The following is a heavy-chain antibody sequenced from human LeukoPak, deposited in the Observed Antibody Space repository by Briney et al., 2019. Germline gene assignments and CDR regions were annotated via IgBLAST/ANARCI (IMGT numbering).Heavy chain of an antibody. CDR3: ARESIAARDSDY. J-gene: IGHJ4*02. D-gene: IGHD6-6*01. Sequence: SQTLSLTCTVSGGSISSGDYYWSWIRQPPGKGLEWIAYIYYSGSTYYNPSLKSRVTISVDTSKNQLSLKLSSVTAADTAVYYCARESIAARDSDYWGQGTLVTVSS. V-gene: IGHV4-30-4*01. CDR2: IYYSGST. CDR1: GGSISSGDYY.